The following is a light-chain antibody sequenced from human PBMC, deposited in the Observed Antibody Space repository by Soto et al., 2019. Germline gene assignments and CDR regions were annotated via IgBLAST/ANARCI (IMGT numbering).Light chain of an antibody. CDR1: SSDVGGYNY. CDR2: EVS. Sequence: QSALTQPPSASGSDGQSVTISCTGTSSDVGGYNYVSWYQQYPGKAPKLMIYEVSKRPSGVPDRFSGSKSGKTASLTVSGLQPEDEADYYCTSYAGSNIWVFGGGTKLTVL. CDR3: TSYAGSNIWV. V-gene: IGLV2-8*01. J-gene: IGLJ3*02.